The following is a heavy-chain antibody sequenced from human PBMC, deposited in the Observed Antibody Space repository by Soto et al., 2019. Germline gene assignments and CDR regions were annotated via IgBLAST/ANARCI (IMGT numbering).Heavy chain of an antibody. CDR1: GFTFSVSD. Sequence: ERQLVQSGGGVVQPGGSLKLSCAAFGFTFSVSDMHWVRQASGKGLEWVGRIGGKNNNYATTYAASMTGRFIISRDDSDNTAFLQMSSLKTEDTAIYYCTRHEEGRRAVFYGMDVWGQGTTVTVSS. CDR3: TRHEEGRRAVFYGMDV. D-gene: IGHD6-19*01. V-gene: IGHV3-73*02. CDR2: IGGKNNNYAT. J-gene: IGHJ6*02.